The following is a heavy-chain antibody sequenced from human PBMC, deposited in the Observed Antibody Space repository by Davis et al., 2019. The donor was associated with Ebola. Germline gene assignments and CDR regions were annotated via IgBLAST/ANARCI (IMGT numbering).Heavy chain of an antibody. V-gene: IGHV5-51*01. J-gene: IGHJ3*02. D-gene: IGHD1-20*01. CDR1: GYSFTSYW. CDR3: ATLRRTITGMDDGFDI. Sequence: GESLKISCKGSGYSFTSYWIVWVRQMPGKGLEWMGIIYPGDSDTRYSPSFQGQVTISADKSFKTAFLQWSSLKASDTARYYCATLRRTITGMDDGFDIWGQGTMVTVSS. CDR2: IYPGDSDT.